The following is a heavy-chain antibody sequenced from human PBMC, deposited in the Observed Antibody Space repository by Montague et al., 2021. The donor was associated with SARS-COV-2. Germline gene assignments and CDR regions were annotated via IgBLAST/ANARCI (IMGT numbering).Heavy chain of an antibody. V-gene: IGHV4-59*01. D-gene: IGHD4-23*01. Sequence: SETLSLICTVSGGSITGYYWSWLRRSPGKGLEWIAYIYDGGAVNYNPSLESRVTISTDTSKNQLSLKVNSVTAADTAVYCCVRDHPYGGPRGAYDVWGQGKVVTVSS. CDR3: VRDHPYGGPRGAYDV. CDR1: GGSITGYY. CDR2: IYDGGAV. J-gene: IGHJ3*01.